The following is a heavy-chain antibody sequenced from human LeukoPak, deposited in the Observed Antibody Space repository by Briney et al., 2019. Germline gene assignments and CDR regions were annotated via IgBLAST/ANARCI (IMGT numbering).Heavy chain of an antibody. CDR2: INPDSAGT. J-gene: IGHJ4*01. D-gene: IGHD1-26*01. CDR3: APSGTYFDY. V-gene: IGHV1-2*02. Sequence: ASVKVSCKASGYTFTAYYMYWVRQAPGQGLEWMGWINPDSAGTNVAQQFQGRVTMTRDTSISTAYKELSRMKSDDTAVYYCAPSGTYFDYWGHGTLVTVSS. CDR1: GYTFTAYY.